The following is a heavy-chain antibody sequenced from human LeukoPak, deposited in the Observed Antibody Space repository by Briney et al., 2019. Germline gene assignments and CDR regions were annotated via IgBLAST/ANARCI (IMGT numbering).Heavy chain of an antibody. CDR3: ARDKYGENNWFDP. D-gene: IGHD4-17*01. Sequence: SETLSLTCTVSGYSISSGYYWGWIRQPPGKGLEWIGSIYHSGSTYYNPSLKSRVTISVDTSKNQFSLKLSSVTAADTAVYYCARDKYGENNWFDPWGQGTLVTVSS. CDR1: GYSISSGYY. V-gene: IGHV4-38-2*02. J-gene: IGHJ5*02. CDR2: IYHSGST.